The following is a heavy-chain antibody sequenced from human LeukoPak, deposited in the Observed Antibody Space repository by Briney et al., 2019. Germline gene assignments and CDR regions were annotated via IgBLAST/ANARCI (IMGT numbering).Heavy chain of an antibody. CDR3: ARSSPRLACCGGDCYWDFDY. D-gene: IGHD2-21*02. CDR2: IYYSGST. J-gene: IGHJ4*02. Sequence: SETLSLTCTVSGGSISSYYWSWIRQPPGKGLEWIGYIYYSGSTNYNPSLKSRVTISVDTSKNQFSLKLSSVTAADTAVYYCARSSPRLACCGGDCYWDFDYWGQGTLVTVSS. V-gene: IGHV4-59*01. CDR1: GGSISSYY.